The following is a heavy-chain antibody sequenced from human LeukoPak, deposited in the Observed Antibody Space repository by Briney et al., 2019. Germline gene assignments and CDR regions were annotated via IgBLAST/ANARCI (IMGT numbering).Heavy chain of an antibody. J-gene: IGHJ4*02. CDR3: ATSRYTLLGDY. CDR1: GYRFTTYW. D-gene: IGHD5-18*01. V-gene: IGHV5-51*01. CDR2: IYPGDSDT. Sequence: GESLKISCKGSGYRFTTYWIGWVRQMPGKGLEWMGIIYPGDSDTRYSPSFQGQVTISADKSITTAYLQWNSLKASDTAMYYCATSRYTLLGDYWGQGALVTVSS.